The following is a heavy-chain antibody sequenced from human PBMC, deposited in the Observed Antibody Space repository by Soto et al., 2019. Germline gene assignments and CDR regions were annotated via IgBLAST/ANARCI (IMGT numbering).Heavy chain of an antibody. J-gene: IGHJ4*02. D-gene: IGHD2-21*01. V-gene: IGHV1-69*01. CDR1: GGTFRSYA. CDR3: AAPGEVVLADRYYFDY. Sequence: QVQLVHSGAEVKKPGSAVKVSCKASGGTFRSYAISWVRQAHGQGLEWMGGIIPIFGTANYAQKFQGRVTITADESTSTAYMELSSLRSEDTAVYYCAAPGEVVLADRYYFDYWGQGTLVTVSS. CDR2: IIPIFGTA.